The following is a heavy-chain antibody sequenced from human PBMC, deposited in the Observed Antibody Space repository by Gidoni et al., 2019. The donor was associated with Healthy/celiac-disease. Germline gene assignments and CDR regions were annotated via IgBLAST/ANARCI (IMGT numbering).Heavy chain of an antibody. CDR3: ARLEAFDI. J-gene: IGHJ3*02. CDR1: GGSISSSSYY. Sequence: QLHLQESGPGLVKPSETLSLTCTVSGGSISSSSYYWGWIRQPPGKGLEWIGSIYYSGSTYYNPSLKSRVTISVDTSKNQFSLKLSAVTAADTAVYYCARLEAFDIWGQGTMVTVSS. CDR2: IYYSGST. V-gene: IGHV4-39*01.